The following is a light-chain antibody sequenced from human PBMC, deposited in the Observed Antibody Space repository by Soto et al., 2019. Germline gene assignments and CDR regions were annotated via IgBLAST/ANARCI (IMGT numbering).Light chain of an antibody. J-gene: IGKJ4*01. Sequence: DVQMTQSPSTLSPSVGDRVTITCLASQSITNLLAWYQQKPGKAPKFLHYDVSTLEIGVPSRFSGSGSGTEFTLTISSLQPEDFATYYCQQDDIYSLTFGGGTRVEIK. V-gene: IGKV1-5*01. CDR1: QSITNL. CDR2: DVS. CDR3: QQDDIYSLT.